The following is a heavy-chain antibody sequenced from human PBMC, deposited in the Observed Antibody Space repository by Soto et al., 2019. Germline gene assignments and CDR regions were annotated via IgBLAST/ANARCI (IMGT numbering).Heavy chain of an antibody. D-gene: IGHD3-22*01. CDR2: IYYSGST. CDR3: FFLMIRRPPRSTLFPYPTPSDL. J-gene: IGHJ2*01. V-gene: IGHV4-59*01. Sequence: EWIGYIYYSGSTNYNPSLKSQVTISVDTSKNQFSLKLSSVTAADTAVYYFFFLMIRRPPRSTLFPYPTPSDL.